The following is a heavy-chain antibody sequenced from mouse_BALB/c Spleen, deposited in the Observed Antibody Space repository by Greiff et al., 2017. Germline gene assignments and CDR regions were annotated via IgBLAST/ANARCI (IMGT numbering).Heavy chain of an antibody. CDR3: AGITTVVGYFDY. V-gene: IGHV3-8*02. CDR1: GDSITSGY. CDR2: ISYSGST. J-gene: IGHJ2*01. D-gene: IGHD1-1*01. Sequence: EVHLVESGPSLVKPSQTLSLTCSVTGDSITSGYWNWIRKFPGNKLEYMGYISYSGSTYYNPSLKSRISITRDTSKNQYYLQLNSVTTEDTATYYCAGITTVVGYFDYWGQGTTLTVSS.